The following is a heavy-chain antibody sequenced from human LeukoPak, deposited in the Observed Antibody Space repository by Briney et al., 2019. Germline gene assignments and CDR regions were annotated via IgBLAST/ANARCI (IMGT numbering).Heavy chain of an antibody. V-gene: IGHV1-69*05. J-gene: IGHJ4*02. D-gene: IGHD6-19*01. CDR2: IIPIFGTA. CDR3: ARDLPSSSGFDY. Sequence: ASVKVSCKASGYTFTSYDINWVRQAPGQGLEWMGGIIPIFGTANYAQKFQGRVTITTDESTSTAYMELSSLRSEDTAVYYCARDLPSSSGFDYWGQGTLVTVSS. CDR1: GYTFTSYD.